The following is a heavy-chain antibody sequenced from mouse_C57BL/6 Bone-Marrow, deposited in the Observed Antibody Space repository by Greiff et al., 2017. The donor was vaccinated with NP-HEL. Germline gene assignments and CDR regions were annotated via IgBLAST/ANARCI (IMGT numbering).Heavy chain of an antibody. D-gene: IGHD2-3*01. V-gene: IGHV5-12*01. J-gene: IGHJ1*03. Sequence: EVNVVESGGGLVQPGGSLKLSCAASGFTFSDYYMYWVRQTPEKRLEWVAYISNGGGSTYYPDTVKGRFTISRDNAKNTLYLQMSRLKSEDTAMYYCARGGDGYFYWYFDVWGTGTTVTVSS. CDR2: ISNGGGST. CDR3: ARGGDGYFYWYFDV. CDR1: GFTFSDYY.